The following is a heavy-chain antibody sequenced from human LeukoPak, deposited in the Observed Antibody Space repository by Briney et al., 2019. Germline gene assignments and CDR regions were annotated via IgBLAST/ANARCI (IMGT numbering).Heavy chain of an antibody. J-gene: IGHJ4*02. CDR2: ISYDGSNK. Sequence: PGGSPRLSCAASRFTFRNCGMHWVRQAPGKGLEWVAVISYDGSNKYYADSVKGRFTISRDNSKNTLYLQMNSLRAKDTAVYYCAKGSYGSGSLFYFDHWGQGTLVTVSS. CDR1: RFTFRNCG. CDR3: AKGSYGSGSLFYFDH. V-gene: IGHV3-30*18. D-gene: IGHD3-10*01.